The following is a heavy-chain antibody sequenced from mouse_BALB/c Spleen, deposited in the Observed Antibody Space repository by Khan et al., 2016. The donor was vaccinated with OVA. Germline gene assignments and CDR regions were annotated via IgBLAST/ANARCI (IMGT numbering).Heavy chain of an antibody. CDR2: IWGGGTT. CDR1: GFSLTDYG. D-gene: IGHD1-1*02. V-gene: IGHV2-6-5*01. Sequence: QVQLKESGPGLVAPSQSLSITCTVSGFSLTDYGVGWIRQPPGKGLEWLGVIWGGGTTYYNSALKSRLSISKDNSKSQVFLKMNRLQTDDTAMYYCAKLLWSHYYAMDYWGQGTSVTVSA. CDR3: AKLLWSHYYAMDY. J-gene: IGHJ4*01.